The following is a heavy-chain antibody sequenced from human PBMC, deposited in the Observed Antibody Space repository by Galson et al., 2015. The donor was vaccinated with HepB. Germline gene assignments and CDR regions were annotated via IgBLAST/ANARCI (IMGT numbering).Heavy chain of an antibody. CDR1: RYTYTTYG. CDR2: ISAYNGNT. V-gene: IGHV1-18*01. CDR3: ARVVYYYDSSGYYDGPSYFDY. J-gene: IGHJ4*02. Sequence: SVKVSCKASRYTYTTYGIGWVRHAPGQGLEWMGWISAYNGNTNYAQKFQGRVTMNTDTSTSTAYIEQRSLRSDATALYYRARVVYYYDSSGYYDGPSYFDYWGQGTLVTVSS. D-gene: IGHD3-22*01.